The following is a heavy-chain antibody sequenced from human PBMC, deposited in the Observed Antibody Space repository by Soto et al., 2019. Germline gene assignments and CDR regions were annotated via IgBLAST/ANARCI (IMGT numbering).Heavy chain of an antibody. Sequence: QVQLVQSGAEMKKPGSSVKVSCKAAGGTFSSYAIIWVRQAPGQGLEWMGGIIPTFGTAQYTQKFQGRVTITADESTRTAYMELSSLRSEDTAVYYWASYYHGSRSYSGIDYWGQRTLVTVSS. D-gene: IGHD3-10*01. CDR3: ASYYHGSRSYSGIDY. CDR2: IIPTFGTA. J-gene: IGHJ4*02. CDR1: GGTFSSYA. V-gene: IGHV1-69*01.